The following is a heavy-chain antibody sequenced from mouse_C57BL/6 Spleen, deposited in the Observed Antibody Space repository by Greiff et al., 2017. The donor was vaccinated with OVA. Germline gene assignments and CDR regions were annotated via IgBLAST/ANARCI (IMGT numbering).Heavy chain of an antibody. D-gene: IGHD2-4*01. CDR2: VSSGSSTI. V-gene: IGHV5-17*01. Sequence: EVKLMESGGGLVKPGGSRKLSCAASGFTFSDYGMHWVRQAPEKGREGVAYVSSGSSTIYYADTVKGRFTISRDNAKNTLFLQMTSLRSEDTAMYYCARDDYDVRFAYWGQGTLVTVSA. CDR3: ARDDYDVRFAY. CDR1: GFTFSDYG. J-gene: IGHJ3*01.